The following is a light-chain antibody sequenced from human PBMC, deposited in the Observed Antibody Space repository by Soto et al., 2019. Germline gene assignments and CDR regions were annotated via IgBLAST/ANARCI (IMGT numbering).Light chain of an antibody. CDR1: SSDVGGYNY. V-gene: IGLV2-8*01. CDR3: SSYAASNNFYFV. J-gene: IGLJ3*02. CDR2: EVT. Sequence: QSALTQPPSASGSPGQSVTISCTGTSSDVGGYNYVSWYQQYPGRAPKLMIYEVTKRPSGVPDRFSGSKSGNTASLTVSGLQVEDEAGYYCSSYAASNNFYFVFGGGTKLTVL.